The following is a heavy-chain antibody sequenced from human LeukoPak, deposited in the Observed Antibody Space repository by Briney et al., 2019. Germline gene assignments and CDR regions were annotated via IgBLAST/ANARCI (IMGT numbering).Heavy chain of an antibody. V-gene: IGHV3-23*01. CDR3: AKPILRQMAAAGEFDY. J-gene: IGHJ4*02. CDR2: VSGSGDKI. D-gene: IGHD6-13*01. Sequence: GGSLRLSCAASGFPFSSYAMSWVRQAPGKGLEWVSSVSGSGDKIYYADSVKGRFTISRDNSKNTLYLQLNSLRAEDTAVYYCAKPILRQMAAAGEFDYWGQGTLVTVSS. CDR1: GFPFSSYA.